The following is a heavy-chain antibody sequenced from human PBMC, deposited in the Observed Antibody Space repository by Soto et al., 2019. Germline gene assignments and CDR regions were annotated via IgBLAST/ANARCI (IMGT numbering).Heavy chain of an antibody. CDR1: GFTFSSYG. CDR3: AKGGLRHDYGVS. J-gene: IGHJ5*02. D-gene: IGHD4-17*01. CDR2: IPYDGSNK. Sequence: PGGSLRLSCAASGFTFSSYGMHWVRQAPGKGLEWVAVIPYDGSNKYYADSVKGRFTISRDNSKNTLYLQMNSLRAEDTAVYYCAKGGLRHDYGVSWGQGTLVTVSS. V-gene: IGHV3-30*18.